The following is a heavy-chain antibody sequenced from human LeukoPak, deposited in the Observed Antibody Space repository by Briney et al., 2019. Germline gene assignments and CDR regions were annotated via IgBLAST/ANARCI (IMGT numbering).Heavy chain of an antibody. CDR1: GYSISSGYY. V-gene: IGHV4-38-2*01. CDR3: ARRITMVRGVIISLLYFDY. D-gene: IGHD3-10*01. Sequence: PSETLSLTCAVSGYSISSGYYWGWIRQPPGKGLEWIGSIYHSGSTYYNPSLKSRVTISVDTSKNQFSLKLSSVTAADTAVDYCARRITMVRGVIISLLYFDYWGQGTLVTVSS. J-gene: IGHJ4*02. CDR2: IYHSGST.